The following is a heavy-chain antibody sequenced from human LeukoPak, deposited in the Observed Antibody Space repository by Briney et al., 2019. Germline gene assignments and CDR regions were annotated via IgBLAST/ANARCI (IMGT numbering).Heavy chain of an antibody. Sequence: GGSLRLSCAASAFTFSSHAMSWVRQTPGKRLEWVSGISADGANTLYADSVKGRFTISRDNSKNTLYLHMRSLRAEDAAMYFCVYYDSSGYYYGRLRYWGQGTPVTVSS. CDR1: AFTFSSHA. CDR3: VYYDSSGYYYGRLRY. D-gene: IGHD3-22*01. V-gene: IGHV3-23*01. J-gene: IGHJ4*02. CDR2: ISADGANT.